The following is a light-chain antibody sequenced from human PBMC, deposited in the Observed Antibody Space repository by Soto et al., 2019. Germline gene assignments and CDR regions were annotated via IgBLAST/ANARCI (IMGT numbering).Light chain of an antibody. Sequence: QSVLAQPPSVSGAPGQKVTISCTGSSSNIGAGYDLHWYQQLPGTAPKLLLYGNSNRPSGVPDRFSGSKSGTSASLAITGLQAEDEADYYCQSYDSSLSAYGFGTGTKV. CDR1: SSNIGAGYD. V-gene: IGLV1-40*01. CDR3: QSYDSSLSAYG. CDR2: GNS. J-gene: IGLJ1*01.